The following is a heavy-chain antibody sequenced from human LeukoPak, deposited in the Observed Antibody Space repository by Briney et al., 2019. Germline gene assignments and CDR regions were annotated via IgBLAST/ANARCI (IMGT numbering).Heavy chain of an antibody. CDR3: ARDGARDTAMALPGNTGRYNWFDP. J-gene: IGHJ5*02. D-gene: IGHD5-18*01. Sequence: ASVKVSCKASGYTFTSYYMHWVRQAPGQGLEWMGIINPSGGSTSYAQKFQGRVTMTRDTSTSTVYMELSSLRSEDTAVYYCARDGARDTAMALPGNTGRYNWFDPWGQGTLVTVSS. CDR1: GYTFTSYY. CDR2: INPSGGST. V-gene: IGHV1-46*01.